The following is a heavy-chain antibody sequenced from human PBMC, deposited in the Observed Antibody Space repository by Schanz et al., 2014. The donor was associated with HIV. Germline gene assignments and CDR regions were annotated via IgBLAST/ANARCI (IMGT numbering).Heavy chain of an antibody. J-gene: IGHJ4*02. D-gene: IGHD3-22*01. CDR3: AKPEYDSRGNSQSHFDY. CDR1: GFTFDDYT. V-gene: IGHV3-43*01. Sequence: EVQLLESGGGLAQPGGSLTLSCAASGFTFDDYTMHWVRQAPGKGLEWVSLITWDGGSTYYADSVKGRFTISRDNSKNTLYLQMTTLRIDDTAVYYCAKPEYDSRGNSQSHFDYWGQGTLVTVSS. CDR2: ITWDGGST.